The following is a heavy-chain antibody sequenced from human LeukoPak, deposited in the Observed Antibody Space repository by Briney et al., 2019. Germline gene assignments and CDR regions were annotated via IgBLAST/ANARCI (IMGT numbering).Heavy chain of an antibody. CDR2: INPNSGGT. V-gene: IGHV1-2*02. Sequence: ASVKVSCKASGYTFTGYYMHWVRQAPGQGLEWMGWINPNSGGTNYAQKFQGRVTMTRDTSISTAYMELSRLRSDDTAVYYCARDRHVVVTAIHLYYFDYRGQGTLVTVSS. CDR1: GYTFTGYY. CDR3: ARDRHVVVTAIHLYYFDY. D-gene: IGHD2-21*02. J-gene: IGHJ4*02.